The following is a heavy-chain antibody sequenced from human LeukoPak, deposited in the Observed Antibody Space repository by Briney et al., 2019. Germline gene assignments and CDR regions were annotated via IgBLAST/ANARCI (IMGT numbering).Heavy chain of an antibody. CDR1: GGSISGYF. V-gene: IGHV4-4*09. CDR3: ARHNPPPTGFCSGTSCFMSGSQYFYMDV. Sequence: SETLSLTCTVSGGSISGYFWSWIRQPPGKGPEWIGSIYSTGTTNYSPSLSSRVTISVDTSKNQLSLNLRFVTATDTAVYHCARHNPPPTGFCSGTSCFMSGSQYFYMDVWGKGTSVTVS. D-gene: IGHD2-2*01. J-gene: IGHJ6*03. CDR2: IYSTGTT.